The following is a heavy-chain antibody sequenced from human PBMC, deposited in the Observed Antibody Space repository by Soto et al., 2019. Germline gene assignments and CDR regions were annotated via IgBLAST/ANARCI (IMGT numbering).Heavy chain of an antibody. Sequence: PVGSLRLSCAASGFTFSNYEMNWVRQAPGKGLEWVSYITSSGGTIYYADSVKGRFTISRDNAKNSLYLQMNGLRAGDTAVYYCARGNSPVNVYWGQGTLVTVSS. CDR2: ITSSGGTI. CDR1: GFTFSNYE. CDR3: ARGNSPVNVY. J-gene: IGHJ4*02. V-gene: IGHV3-48*03. D-gene: IGHD3-16*02.